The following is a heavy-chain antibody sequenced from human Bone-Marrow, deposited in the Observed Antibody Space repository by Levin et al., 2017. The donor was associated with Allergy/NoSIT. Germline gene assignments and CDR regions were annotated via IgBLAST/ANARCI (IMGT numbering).Heavy chain of an antibody. V-gene: IGHV4-61*02. CDR1: GGAINSGSYY. CDR2: IYTNGNT. D-gene: IGHD6-19*01. J-gene: IGHJ6*03. CDR3: AREVAGTTLWYYYYMDV. Sequence: SCTVSGGAINSGSYYWTWIRHSAGKGLEWVGRIYTNGNTNYNPSLKRRITISVDTAKNQFFLNLTSVTAADTAVYFCAREVAGTTLWYYYYMDVWGKGTTVIVSS.